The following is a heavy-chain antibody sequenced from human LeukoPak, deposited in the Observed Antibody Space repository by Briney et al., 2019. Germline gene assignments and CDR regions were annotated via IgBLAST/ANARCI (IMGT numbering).Heavy chain of an antibody. CDR1: GYTFTSYY. J-gene: IGHJ5*02. Sequence: ASVKVSCKASGYTFTSYYMHWVRQAPGQGLEWMGIINPSGGSTSYAQKFQGRVTMTRDTSTSTVYMELSSLRSEDTAVYYCARETDIVVVPAASERWFDPWGQGTLVTVSS. CDR2: INPSGGST. CDR3: ARETDIVVVPAASERWFDP. V-gene: IGHV1-46*03. D-gene: IGHD2-2*01.